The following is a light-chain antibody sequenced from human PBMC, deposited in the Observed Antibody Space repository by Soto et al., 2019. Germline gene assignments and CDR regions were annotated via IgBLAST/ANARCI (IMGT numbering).Light chain of an antibody. Sequence: EILLTQSPGTLSLSPGERATLSCRASQSVRSSYLAWYQQKPGQAPRLLIYAASSRATGIPDRFSGSGSGTDFTLTISRLEPEDFAVYYCQQYGTSPVAFGQGTKVDIK. J-gene: IGKJ1*01. V-gene: IGKV3-20*01. CDR2: AAS. CDR3: QQYGTSPVA. CDR1: QSVRSSY.